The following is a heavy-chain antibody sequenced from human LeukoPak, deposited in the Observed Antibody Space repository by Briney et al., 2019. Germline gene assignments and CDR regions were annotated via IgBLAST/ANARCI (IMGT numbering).Heavy chain of an antibody. V-gene: IGHV3-7*01. CDR3: ARVRRGSRTDCSDY. D-gene: IGHD3-16*01. Sequence: PGGSLRLSCAASGFTFRSHWMDWVRQAPGRGLEWLGNINEDGSQKNYVDSVKGRFTISRDNAKNSLNLQMNSLRVEDTAVYYCARVRRGSRTDCSDYWGQGTLVTVSS. J-gene: IGHJ4*02. CDR1: GFTFRSHW. CDR2: INEDGSQK.